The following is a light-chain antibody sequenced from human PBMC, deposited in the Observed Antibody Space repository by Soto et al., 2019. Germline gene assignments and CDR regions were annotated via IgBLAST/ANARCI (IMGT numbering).Light chain of an antibody. J-gene: IGKJ2*01. Sequence: AVQMTQSPSSLSASVGDRVTITCRASQDVRNDLGWYQQKPGRAPKLLIYTISTLQSGVPSRFSGSGSGTDFTLTISSLQPEDSATYYYLQDASYPYTFGQGTNLEI. CDR3: LQDASYPYT. CDR2: TIS. CDR1: QDVRND. V-gene: IGKV1-6*01.